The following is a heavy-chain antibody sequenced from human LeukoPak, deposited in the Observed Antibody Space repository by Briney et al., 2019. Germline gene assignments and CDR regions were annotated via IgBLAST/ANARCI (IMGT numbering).Heavy chain of an antibody. V-gene: IGHV1-2*02. Sequence: ASVKVSCKASGYTFSGYYMHWVRQAPGQGLEWMGWINPKSGGTNYAQKFQGRVTMTRDTSISTAYMELSRLRSDDTAVYYCARQPNRYGDYDLNFDYWGQGTLVTVSS. J-gene: IGHJ4*02. CDR2: INPKSGGT. CDR1: GYTFSGYY. CDR3: ARQPNRYGDYDLNFDY. D-gene: IGHD4-17*01.